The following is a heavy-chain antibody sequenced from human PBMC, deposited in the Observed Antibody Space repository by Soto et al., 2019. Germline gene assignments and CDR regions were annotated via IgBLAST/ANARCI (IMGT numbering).Heavy chain of an antibody. J-gene: IGHJ2*01. CDR1: GYTFTHYG. D-gene: IGHD1-1*01. CDR3: ARDLDDGDKYWYLDL. CDR2: INTYNGDT. Sequence: QAQLVQSGAEVKKPGASVRVSCKASGYTFTHYGVTWVRQAPGQGLEWMGWINTYNGDTNYAPELQGRLTMTTDTSTSTAYVELRSLRSDDTAVYYCARDLDDGDKYWYLDLWGRGTLVTVSS. V-gene: IGHV1-18*01.